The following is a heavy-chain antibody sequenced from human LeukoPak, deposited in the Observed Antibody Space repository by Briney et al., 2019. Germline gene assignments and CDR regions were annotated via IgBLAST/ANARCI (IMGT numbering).Heavy chain of an antibody. D-gene: IGHD1-26*01. V-gene: IGHV4-4*07. Sequence: PSETLSLTCAVSGASITSCYWSWVRQSAGKGLEWIGRLYTTGTTNYNPSLKSCVTMSGDSSKNQLSLTLTSVTAADTAVYYCVRDGANWEEPNDAFDTWGQGTLVTVSS. CDR2: LYTTGTT. J-gene: IGHJ3*02. CDR1: GASITSCY. CDR3: VRDGANWEEPNDAFDT.